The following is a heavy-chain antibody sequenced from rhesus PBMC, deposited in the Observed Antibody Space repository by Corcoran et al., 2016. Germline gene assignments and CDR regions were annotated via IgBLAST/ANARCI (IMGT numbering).Heavy chain of an antibody. CDR1: GSPFTDYY. V-gene: IGHV1-111*02. J-gene: IGHJ4*01. Sequence: EVQLVQSGAEVKNPGASGHISCKASGSPFTDYYLHLLRQAHGQGLDWMGLVDPEDGEAIHEQKFQDRVTITAETSTDTAYMELSSLRSEHTAVYYCATWSDGYSAYRYFDYWGQGVLVTVSS. CDR3: ATWSDGYSAYRYFDY. CDR2: VDPEDGEA. D-gene: IGHD5-30*01.